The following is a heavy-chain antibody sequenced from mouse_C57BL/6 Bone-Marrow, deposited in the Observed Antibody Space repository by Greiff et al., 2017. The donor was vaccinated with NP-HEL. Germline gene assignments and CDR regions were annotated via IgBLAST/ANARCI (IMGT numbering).Heavy chain of an antibody. D-gene: IGHD2-1*01. CDR1: GFTFSDYY. V-gene: IGHV5-12*01. J-gene: IGHJ4*01. CDR3: AREGNFFYYYAMDY. CDR2: ISNGGGST. Sequence: EVQVVESGGGLVQPGGSLKLSCAASGFTFSDYYMYWVRQTPEKRLEWVAYISNGGGSTYYPDTVKGRFTISRDNAKNTLYLQMSRLKSEDTAMYYCAREGNFFYYYAMDYWGQGTSVTVSS.